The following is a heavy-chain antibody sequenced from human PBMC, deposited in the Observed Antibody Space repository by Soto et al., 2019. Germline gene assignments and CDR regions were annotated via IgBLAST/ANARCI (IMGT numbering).Heavy chain of an antibody. CDR2: IDPSDSYV. CDR1: GYSFTAYW. D-gene: IGHD2-2*01. V-gene: IGHV5-10-1*01. Sequence: HGESLKISCQASGYSFTAYWITWVRQMPGKGLEWMATIDPSDSYVDYSPSFRGHVTFSVDRSITTLYLQWNSLKASDSAMYFCTSRASSSFYHFDFWGQGALVTVS. J-gene: IGHJ4*02. CDR3: TSRASSSFYHFDF.